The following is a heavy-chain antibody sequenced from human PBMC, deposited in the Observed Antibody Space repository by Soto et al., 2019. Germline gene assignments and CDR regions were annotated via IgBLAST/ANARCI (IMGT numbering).Heavy chain of an antibody. CDR2: INGDGSRI. CDR1: GFTFTDYW. V-gene: IGHV3-74*01. D-gene: IGHD2-15*01. J-gene: IGHJ6*02. CDR3: ARGIKNKYGMDV. Sequence: EVQLVESGGGLVQPGGSLRLSCAASGFTFTDYWIHWVRRAPGKGLVWVSRINGDGSRISQADSVKGRFTISRDNALSTVYLQITSQRVEDTAVYYCARGIKNKYGMDVWGQGTRFTVSS.